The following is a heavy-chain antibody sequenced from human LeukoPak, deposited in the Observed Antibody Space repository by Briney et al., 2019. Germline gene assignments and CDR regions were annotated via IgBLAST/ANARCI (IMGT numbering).Heavy chain of an antibody. Sequence: SETLSLTCTVSGGSISSYYWSWIRQPPGKGLEWIGYIYFSGSTNYNPSLKSRVTISVDTSENQFSLKLGSVTAADTAVYYCARVYSHWIYYFDYWGQGTLVTVSS. CDR3: ARVYSHWIYYFDY. CDR2: IYFSGST. J-gene: IGHJ4*02. V-gene: IGHV4-59*01. D-gene: IGHD6-13*01. CDR1: GGSISSYY.